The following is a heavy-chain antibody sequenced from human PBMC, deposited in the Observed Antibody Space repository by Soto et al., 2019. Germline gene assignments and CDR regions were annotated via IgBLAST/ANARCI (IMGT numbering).Heavy chain of an antibody. J-gene: IGHJ6*03. CDR1: GGSISSYY. Sequence: SETLSLTCTVSGGSISSYYWSWIRQPPGKGLEWIGYIYYSGSTNYNPSLKSRVTISVDTSKNQFSLKLSSVTAADTAVYYCARVDSSSSWTKNYYYYYYRDVGGKGTRFTVSS. CDR3: ARVDSSSSWTKNYYYYYYRDV. CDR2: IYYSGST. D-gene: IGHD6-13*01. V-gene: IGHV4-59*01.